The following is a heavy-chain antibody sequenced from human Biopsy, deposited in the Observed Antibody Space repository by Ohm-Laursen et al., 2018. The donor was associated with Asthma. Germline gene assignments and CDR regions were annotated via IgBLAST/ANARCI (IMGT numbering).Heavy chain of an antibody. CDR3: SKDTLGYYFDI. V-gene: IGHV3-30-3*01. CDR2: ITFDGSTQ. Sequence: SLRLSCAASGTHFGSYNMHWARQAPGKGLEWVAVITFDGSTQHYGDSVKGRFTISRDNSKNMLFLQMNSLRAEDTAVYYCSKDTLGYYFDIWGQGTQATVSS. J-gene: IGHJ4*02. D-gene: IGHD6-13*01. CDR1: GTHFGSYN.